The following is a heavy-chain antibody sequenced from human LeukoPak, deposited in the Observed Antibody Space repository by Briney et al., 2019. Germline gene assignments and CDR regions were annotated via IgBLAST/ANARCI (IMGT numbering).Heavy chain of an antibody. CDR1: GGSISSGGYY. CDR2: VYYSGSTSGTT. D-gene: IGHD3-3*01. V-gene: IGHV4-39*02. Sequence: PSETLSLTCTVSGGSISSGGYYWGWIRQPPGKGLEWIGSVYYSGSTSGTTYYNTSLESRVTISVDTSQSQFSLKLSSVTAADTAVYYCARDGRAYDFWSGYTPFDPWGQGTLVTVSS. J-gene: IGHJ5*02. CDR3: ARDGRAYDFWSGYTPFDP.